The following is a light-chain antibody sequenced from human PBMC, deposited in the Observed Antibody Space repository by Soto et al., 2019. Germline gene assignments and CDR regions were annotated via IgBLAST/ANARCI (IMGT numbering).Light chain of an antibody. V-gene: IGKV3-20*01. CDR3: QLYGSSRWT. CDR1: QSVSNDF. CDR2: GAS. Sequence: EIVLTQSPGTLSLSPGERATLSCRASQSVSNDFLAWYQQKPGQAPRLLIYGASTRATDVPDRFSGSGSGADFTLTISRLEPEDFAVYFCQLYGSSRWTFGQGTKVDIK. J-gene: IGKJ1*01.